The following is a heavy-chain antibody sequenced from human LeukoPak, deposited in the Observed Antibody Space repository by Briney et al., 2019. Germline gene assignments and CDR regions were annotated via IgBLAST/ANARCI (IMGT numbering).Heavy chain of an antibody. D-gene: IGHD3-10*01. CDR3: ARGKYPGDAFDI. CDR2: IYSGGST. V-gene: IGHV3-53*01. CDR1: GFTFSSYS. Sequence: PGGSLRLSCAASGFTFSSYSMNWVRQAPGKGLDWVSVIYSGGSTFYADSVKGRFTISRDNSKNTLYLQMNNLRAEDTAVYYCARGKYPGDAFDIWGQGTMVTVSS. J-gene: IGHJ3*02.